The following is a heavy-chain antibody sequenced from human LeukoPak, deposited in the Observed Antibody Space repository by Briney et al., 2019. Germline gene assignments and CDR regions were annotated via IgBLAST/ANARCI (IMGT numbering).Heavy chain of an antibody. CDR1: GYTFTGYY. J-gene: IGHJ4*02. Sequence: SSVKVSCKASGYTFTGYYMHWVRQAPGQGLEWMGWINPNSGGTNYAQKFQGRVTMTRDTSISTAYMELSRLRSDDTAVYYCARYGRGSSGEFDYWGQGTLVTVSS. D-gene: IGHD3-22*01. CDR2: INPNSGGT. V-gene: IGHV1-2*02. CDR3: ARYGRGSSGEFDY.